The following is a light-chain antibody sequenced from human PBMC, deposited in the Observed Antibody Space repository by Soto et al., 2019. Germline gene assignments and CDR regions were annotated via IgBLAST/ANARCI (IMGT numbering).Light chain of an antibody. CDR3: QQYNDWPLT. CDR1: QSVSSN. CDR2: GAF. V-gene: IGKV3-15*01. Sequence: EILMTQSPVTLSVSPGERATLSCRASQSVSSNLAWYQQKPGQAPSLLIYGAFTRATGIPARFSGTGSGTEFTLTITSLQSEDFALYSCQQYNDWPLTFGQGTKVDIQ. J-gene: IGKJ1*01.